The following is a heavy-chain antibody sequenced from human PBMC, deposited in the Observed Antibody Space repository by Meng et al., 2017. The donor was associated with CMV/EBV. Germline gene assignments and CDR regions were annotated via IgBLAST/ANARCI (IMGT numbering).Heavy chain of an antibody. V-gene: IGHV4-59*01. CDR1: GGSISSYY. Sequence: GSLRLSCTVSGGSISSYYWSWIRQPPGKGLEWIGYIYYSGSTNYNPSLKSRVTISVDTSKNQFSLKLSSVTAADTAVYYCARAVWSYYYGMDVWGQGTTVTVSS. CDR3: ARAVWSYYYGMDV. J-gene: IGHJ6*02. D-gene: IGHD2-8*01. CDR2: IYYSGST.